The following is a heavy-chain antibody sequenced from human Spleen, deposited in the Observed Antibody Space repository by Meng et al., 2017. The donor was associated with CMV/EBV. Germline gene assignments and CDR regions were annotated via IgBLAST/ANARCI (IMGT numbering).Heavy chain of an antibody. J-gene: IGHJ5*02. D-gene: IGHD2-2*01. Sequence: YRHWMRQAPGRGVEWMGWINPESGGTNYAQKFQGRVTMTSDTSIRTAYMELRRLRSDDTDGYFCARESTLYCSSATCYSVWWFDPWGQGTLVTVSS. V-gene: IGHV1-2*02. CDR1: Y. CDR3: ARESTLYCSSATCYSVWWFDP. CDR2: INPESGGT.